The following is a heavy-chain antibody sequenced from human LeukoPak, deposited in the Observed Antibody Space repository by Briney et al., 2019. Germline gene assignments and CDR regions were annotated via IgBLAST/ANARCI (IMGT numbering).Heavy chain of an antibody. CDR3: ARGRLLWFGELLPPDY. D-gene: IGHD3-10*01. CDR2: IYTSGST. CDR1: GGSISSGSYY. Sequence: SETLSLTCTVSGGSISSGSYYWSWIRQPAGKGLEWIGRIYTSGSTNYNPSLKSRVTISVDTSKNQFSLKLSSVTAADTAVYYCARGRLLWFGELLPPDYWGQGTLVTVSS. V-gene: IGHV4-61*02. J-gene: IGHJ4*02.